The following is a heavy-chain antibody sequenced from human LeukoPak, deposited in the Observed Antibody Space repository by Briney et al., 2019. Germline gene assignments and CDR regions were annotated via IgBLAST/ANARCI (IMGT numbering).Heavy chain of an antibody. Sequence: ASVKVSCKASGYTFTSYGISWVRQVPGQGLEWMGWISAYNGNTNYAQKLQGRVTMTTDTSTSTAYMELRSLRSDDTAVYYCARATVGGVLRYFDWSSAPFDYWGQGTLVTVSS. D-gene: IGHD3-9*01. CDR2: ISAYNGNT. V-gene: IGHV1-18*01. CDR3: ARATVGGVLRYFDWSSAPFDY. CDR1: GYTFTSYG. J-gene: IGHJ4*02.